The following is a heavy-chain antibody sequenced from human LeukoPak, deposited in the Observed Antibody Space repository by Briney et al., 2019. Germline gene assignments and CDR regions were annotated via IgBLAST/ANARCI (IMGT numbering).Heavy chain of an antibody. V-gene: IGHV3-7*03. CDR1: GFTFSSYW. D-gene: IGHD4-11*01. CDR2: IKQDGSEK. CDR3: ATGKQCGY. J-gene: IGHJ4*02. Sequence: GGSLRLSCVVSGFTFSSYWMSWVRQAPGKGREWVANIKQDGSEKYYVGSVKGRFTISRDNAKNSLYLQMNSLRAEDTAVYYCATGKQCGYWGQGTLVTVSS.